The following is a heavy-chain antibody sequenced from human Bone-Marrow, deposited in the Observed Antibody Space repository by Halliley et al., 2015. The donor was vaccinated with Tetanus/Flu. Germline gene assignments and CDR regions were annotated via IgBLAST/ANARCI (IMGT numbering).Heavy chain of an antibody. D-gene: IGHD5-18*01. CDR3: ARHEGYNYGYSPDDHYYYGLDV. CDR1: GASISSTPYY. Sequence: TLSLTCIVSGASISSTPYYWGWIRQPPGKGLEWIGSVYQSGSTNYNPSLTSRVTISVDRSKNQFSLKLRSVTAADTAVYFCARHEGYNYGYSPDDHYYYGLDVWGQGTTVTVSS. V-gene: IGHV4-39*01. CDR2: VYQSGST. J-gene: IGHJ6*02.